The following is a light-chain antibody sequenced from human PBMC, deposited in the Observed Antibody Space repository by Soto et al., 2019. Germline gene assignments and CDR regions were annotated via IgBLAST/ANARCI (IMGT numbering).Light chain of an antibody. CDR2: DAS. Sequence: VLTQSPGTLSLSPGESATLSCRASQTVSITYLTWYQQKPGLAPRLLIYDASSRATGIPDRFSGSGSGTDFALTISRLEPEDFAVYYCQQYGSSPLTFGQGTRLEIK. V-gene: IGKV3D-20*01. CDR3: QQYGSSPLT. CDR1: QTVSITY. J-gene: IGKJ5*01.